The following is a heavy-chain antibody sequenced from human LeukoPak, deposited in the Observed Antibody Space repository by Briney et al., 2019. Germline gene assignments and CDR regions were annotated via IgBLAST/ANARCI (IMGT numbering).Heavy chain of an antibody. V-gene: IGHV1-18*01. CDR3: ARDRLGSRGAMIVVVDFDY. J-gene: IGHJ4*02. D-gene: IGHD3-22*01. CDR2: ISAYNGNT. Sequence: ASVTVSCKASGYTFTSYGISWVRQAPGQGLEWMGWISAYNGNTNYAQKLQGRVTMTTDTSTSTAYMELRSLRSDDTAVYYCARDRLGSRGAMIVVVDFDYWGQGTLVTVSS. CDR1: GYTFTSYG.